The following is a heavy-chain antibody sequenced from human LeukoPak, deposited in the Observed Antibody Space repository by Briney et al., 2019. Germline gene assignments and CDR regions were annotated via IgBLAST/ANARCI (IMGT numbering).Heavy chain of an antibody. J-gene: IGHJ6*03. CDR2: IIPIFGTA. V-gene: IGHV1-69*13. CDR3: ARGFAYYDFWSGPEPYYYYMDV. CDR1: GGTFSSYA. D-gene: IGHD3-3*01. Sequence: SVKVSCKASGGTFSSYAISWVRQAPGQGLEWMGGIIPIFGTANYAQKFQGRVTITADESTSTAYMELSSLRSEDTAAYYCARGFAYYDFWSGPEPYYYYMDVWGKGTTVTVSS.